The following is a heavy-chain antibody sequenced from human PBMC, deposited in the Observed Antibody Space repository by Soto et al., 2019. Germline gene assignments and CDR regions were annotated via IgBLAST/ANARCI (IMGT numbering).Heavy chain of an antibody. V-gene: IGHV3-74*01. D-gene: IGHD1-26*01. CDR3: ARGDRGAFDL. J-gene: IGHJ3*01. Sequence: GGSLRLSCEASRGAFGDYWMHWVRQAPGKGLVWVSRIHSDGSSTTYADFVKGRFIISRDNARNTVDLQMNSVRVEDTAVYYCARGDRGAFDLWGQGTVVTVSS. CDR1: RGAFGDYW. CDR2: IHSDGSST.